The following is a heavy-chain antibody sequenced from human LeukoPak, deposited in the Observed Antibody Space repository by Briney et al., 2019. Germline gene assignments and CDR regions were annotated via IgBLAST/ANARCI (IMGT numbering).Heavy chain of an antibody. J-gene: IGHJ4*01. V-gene: IGHV3-7*01. D-gene: IGHD1-26*01. CDR2: IKQDGSEK. Sequence: PGGSLRLSCAASGFTFSSYWMSWVRQAPGRGLEWVANIKQDGSEKYYVDSVKGRFTISRDNAKNSLYLQMNSLRAEDTAVYYCARAINRYSGSPLTYFDYWGQEPWSPSPQ. CDR3: ARAINRYSGSPLTYFDY. CDR1: GFTFSSYW.